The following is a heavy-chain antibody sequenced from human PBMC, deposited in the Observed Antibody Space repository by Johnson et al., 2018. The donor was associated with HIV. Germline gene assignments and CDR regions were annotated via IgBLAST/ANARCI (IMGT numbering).Heavy chain of an antibody. Sequence: QVQLVESGGGVVQPGRSLRLSCAVSGFTFSSYAMHWVRQAPGKGLEWVTVISYDGSNKYYADSVKGRFTISRDNSKNTLYLQMNSLRHEDTAVYYCARDQGELRRTHAFDIWGQGTMVTVSS. J-gene: IGHJ3*02. V-gene: IGHV3-30*04. CDR3: ARDQGELRRTHAFDI. D-gene: IGHD1-14*01. CDR2: ISYDGSNK. CDR1: GFTFSSYA.